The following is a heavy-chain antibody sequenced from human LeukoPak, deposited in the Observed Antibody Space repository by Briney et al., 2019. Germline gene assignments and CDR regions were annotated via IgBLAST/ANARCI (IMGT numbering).Heavy chain of an antibody. D-gene: IGHD3-9*01. CDR1: GFTVSSDY. Sequence: GGSLRLSCTASGFTVSSDYMSWVRQAPGKGLEWVSVVYSGGNTYYADSVKGRFTISRDNSKNTLYLQMNSLRAEDTAVYYCARDFAWSFDSWGQGTPVTVSS. V-gene: IGHV3-66*01. J-gene: IGHJ4*02. CDR2: VYSGGNT. CDR3: ARDFAWSFDS.